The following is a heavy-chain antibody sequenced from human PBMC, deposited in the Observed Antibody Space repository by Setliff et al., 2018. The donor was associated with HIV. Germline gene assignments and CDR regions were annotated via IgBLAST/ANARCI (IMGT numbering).Heavy chain of an antibody. Sequence: PSETLSLTCAVSGYSISSGYYWGWIRQPPGKGLEWVGGIFHSGGIYYNPSLKSRVTISGDTSKNKLSLKLTSVTAADTAVYYCARHLQAFDIWGHGTMVTVSS. D-gene: IGHD1-1*01. CDR2: IFHSGGI. CDR1: GYSISSGYY. J-gene: IGHJ3*02. V-gene: IGHV4-38-2*01. CDR3: ARHLQAFDI.